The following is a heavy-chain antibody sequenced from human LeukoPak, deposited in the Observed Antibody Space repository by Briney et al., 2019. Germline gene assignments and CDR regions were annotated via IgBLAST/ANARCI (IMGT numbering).Heavy chain of an antibody. J-gene: IGHJ4*02. V-gene: IGHV3-7*04. CDR1: GFTFRNFW. CDR2: IHPEGNEK. Sequence: PVGSLRLSCAASGFTFRNFWMSWVRQAPGRGLEWVANIHPEGNEKYHVESVEGRFTISRDNAKSSLFLQMNGLRAEDTAVYYCARGDAFSGDHWGQGTLVTVSS. CDR3: ARGDAFSGDH.